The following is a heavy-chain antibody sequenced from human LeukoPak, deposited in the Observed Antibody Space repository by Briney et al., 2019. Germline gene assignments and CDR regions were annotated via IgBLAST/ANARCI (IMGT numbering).Heavy chain of an antibody. Sequence: GESLKISCKGSGYSFTNYWIGWVRQMPGKGLEWMGIIDPGDSDTRYSPSFQGQVTISADKSISTAYLQWSSLKASDTAMYYCARRIAVAGNFYFDYWGQGTLVTVSS. CDR2: IDPGDSDT. D-gene: IGHD6-19*01. CDR3: ARRIAVAGNFYFDY. V-gene: IGHV5-51*01. J-gene: IGHJ4*02. CDR1: GYSFTNYW.